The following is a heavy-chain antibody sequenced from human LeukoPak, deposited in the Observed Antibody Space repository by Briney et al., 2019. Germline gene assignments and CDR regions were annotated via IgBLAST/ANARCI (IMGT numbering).Heavy chain of an antibody. CDR2: IWYDGSNK. CDR3: ARDLESWTEIAATPSGLDYGMDV. V-gene: IGHV3-33*01. D-gene: IGHD2-15*01. Sequence: PGRSLRLSCAASGFTFSSYGMHWVRQAPGKGLEWVAVIWYDGSNKYYADSVKGRFTISRDNSKNTLYLQMNSLRAEDTAVYYCARDLESWTEIAATPSGLDYGMDVWGQGTTVTVSS. CDR1: GFTFSSYG. J-gene: IGHJ6*02.